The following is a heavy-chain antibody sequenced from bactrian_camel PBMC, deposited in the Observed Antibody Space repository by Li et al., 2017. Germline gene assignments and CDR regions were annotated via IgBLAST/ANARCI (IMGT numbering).Heavy chain of an antibody. V-gene: IGHV3S40*01. Sequence: VQLVESGGGLVQPGGSLRLSCAASGFTFSSNALSWVRQAPGTGLEWVVSIYAGDNSRHAGDSVKGRFTVHRDNAQNMVHLQMNSLKPEDTAVYYCAPGPVVAGTDPSIITGARGPRSPSP. D-gene: IGHD6*01. CDR2: YAGDNSR. J-gene: IGHJ4*01. CDR3: APGPVVAGTDPSIIT. CDR1: GFTFSSNA.